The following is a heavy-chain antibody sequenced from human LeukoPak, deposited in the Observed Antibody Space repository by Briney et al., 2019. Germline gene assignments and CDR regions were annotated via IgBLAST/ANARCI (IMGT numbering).Heavy chain of an antibody. J-gene: IGHJ6*02. CDR3: ARRYSGYDQPNPYYYGMDV. Sequence: SVKVSCKASGGTFSSYAISWVRQAPGQGLEWMGGIIPIFGTADYAQKFQGRVTITADESTSTAYMEPSSLRSEDTAVYYCARRYSGYDQPNPYYYGMDVWGQGTTVTVSS. D-gene: IGHD5-12*01. CDR2: IIPIFGTA. CDR1: GGTFSSYA. V-gene: IGHV1-69*13.